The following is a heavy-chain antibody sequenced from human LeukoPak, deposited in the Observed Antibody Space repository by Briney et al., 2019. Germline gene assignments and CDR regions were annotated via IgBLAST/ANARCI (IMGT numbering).Heavy chain of an antibody. V-gene: IGHV4-59*01. Sequence: PSETLSLTCTVSGGSISSYYWSWIRQPPGKGLEWIGYIYYSGSTNYNPSLKSRVTISVDTSKNQFSLNLTSVTAADTAVYYCARGGAFDGYNFPDWGQGTLVTVSS. CDR3: ARGGAFDGYNFPD. D-gene: IGHD5-24*01. J-gene: IGHJ4*02. CDR1: GGSISSYY. CDR2: IYYSGST.